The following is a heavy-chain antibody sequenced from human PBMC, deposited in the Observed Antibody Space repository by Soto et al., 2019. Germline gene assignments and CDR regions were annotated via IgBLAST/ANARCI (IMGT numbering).Heavy chain of an antibody. Sequence: QITLKESGPTLVRPTQTLTLTCTFSGFSLSTTGVGVGWIRQPPGKALEWLALIYWDDDKRYSLSLKSRLTITKDTSKNEVILTMTNMDPVDTAXXXXXXXXXXXXXXXERGNWFDPWGQGTLVTVSS. CDR2: IYWDDDK. V-gene: IGHV2-5*02. D-gene: IGHD3-10*01. CDR3: XXXXXXXXXXXERGNWFDP. J-gene: IGHJ5*02. CDR1: GFSLSTTGVG.